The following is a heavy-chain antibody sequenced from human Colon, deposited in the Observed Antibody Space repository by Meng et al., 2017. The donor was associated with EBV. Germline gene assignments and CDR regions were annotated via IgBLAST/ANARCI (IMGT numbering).Heavy chain of an antibody. CDR1: GGSISSNGYY. CDR2: IYHSGST. J-gene: IGHJ4*02. D-gene: IGHD4-17*01. Sequence: QLQLQESGPGLVKRSETLSLTCTVSGGSISSNGYYWDWVRQPPGKGLEWIGAIYHSGSTSYNPSLQSRVTMFVDTSKNQFSLMLTSVTATDTAVYYCARHVYGDSYGFWGQGTLVTVSS. CDR3: ARHVYGDSYGF. V-gene: IGHV4-39*01.